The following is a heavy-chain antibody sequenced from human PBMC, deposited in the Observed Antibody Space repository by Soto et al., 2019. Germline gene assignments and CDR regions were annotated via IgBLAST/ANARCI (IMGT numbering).Heavy chain of an antibody. Sequence: SETLSLTCTVSGGSISGYYWIWIRQSPGKGLEWIGYIHYSGSTNYNPSLKSRVTISVDTSKNQLSLKLSSVTAADTAVYYCGRGSAAGTKSPFDYWGQGTLVTSPQ. J-gene: IGHJ4*02. CDR2: IHYSGST. CDR1: GGSISGYY. D-gene: IGHD6-13*01. CDR3: GRGSAAGTKSPFDY. V-gene: IGHV4-59*01.